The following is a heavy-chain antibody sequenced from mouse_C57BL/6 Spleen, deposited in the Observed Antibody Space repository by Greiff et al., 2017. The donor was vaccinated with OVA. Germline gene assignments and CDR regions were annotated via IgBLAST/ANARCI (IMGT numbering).Heavy chain of an antibody. J-gene: IGHJ4*01. CDR2: INPSSGYT. CDR1: GYTFTSYT. CDR3: ARGDDYDYAMDY. D-gene: IGHD2-4*01. Sequence: QVQLQQSGAELARPGASVKMSCKASGYTFTSYTMHWVKQRPGQGLEWIGYINPSSGYTKYNQKFKDKATLTADKSSSTAYMQLSSLTSEDSAVYYCARGDDYDYAMDYWGQGTSVTVSS. V-gene: IGHV1-4*01.